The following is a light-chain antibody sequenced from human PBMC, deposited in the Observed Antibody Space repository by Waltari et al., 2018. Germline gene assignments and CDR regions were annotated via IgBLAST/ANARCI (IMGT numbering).Light chain of an antibody. Sequence: DIQMTQSPLSLSASVGDRVTVTCRASQSVSTHLNWYQHKPGKAPELLVYSASFLETGVPSRFSAGGSGTDFNFTITAVQPENFATYYCQETYTPPWAFGQGTKVEIK. CDR1: QSVSTH. CDR2: SAS. V-gene: IGKV1-39*01. CDR3: QETYTPPWA. J-gene: IGKJ1*01.